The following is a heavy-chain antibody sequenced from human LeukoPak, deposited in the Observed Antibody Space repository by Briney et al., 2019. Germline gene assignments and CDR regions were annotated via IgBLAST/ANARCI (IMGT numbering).Heavy chain of an antibody. CDR3: ARGYSSGWYFDY. CDR1: GFTFSSYG. CDR2: IWYDGSNK. D-gene: IGHD6-19*01. V-gene: IGHV3-33*01. J-gene: IGHJ4*02. Sequence: PGGSLRLSCAASGFTFSSYGMHWVRQAPGKGLEWVAVIWYDGSNKYYVDSVKGRFTISRDNAKNSLYLQMNGLRAEDTAVYYCARGYSSGWYFDYWGQGTLVTVSS.